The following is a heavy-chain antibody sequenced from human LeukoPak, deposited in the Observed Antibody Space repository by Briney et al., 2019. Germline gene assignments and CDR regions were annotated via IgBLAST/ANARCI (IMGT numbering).Heavy chain of an antibody. CDR2: INPNSGGT. V-gene: IGHV1-2*02. J-gene: IGHJ4*02. CDR1: GYTFTGYY. Sequence: ASVKVSCKASGYTFTGYYMHWVRQAPGQGLEWMGWINPNSGGTNYAQKFQGRVTMTRDTSISTAYMELSRLRSDDTAVYYCARVIRGIAVAGTEGFGYWGQGTLVTVSS. CDR3: ARVIRGIAVAGTEGFGY. D-gene: IGHD6-19*01.